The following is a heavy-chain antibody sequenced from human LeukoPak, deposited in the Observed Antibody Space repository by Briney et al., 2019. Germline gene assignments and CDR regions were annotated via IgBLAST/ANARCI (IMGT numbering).Heavy chain of an antibody. Sequence: GGSLRLSCTASGFTFRNYGMHWVRQAPGKRLEWVPVISYDGRDKYYADSVKGRFTISRDNSRNTLYLQMNSLRAEDTAVYYCAKDHYDFWSGLHPFDYWGQGTLVTVSS. CDR3: AKDHYDFWSGLHPFDY. D-gene: IGHD3-3*01. CDR2: ISYDGRDK. CDR1: GFTFRNYG. V-gene: IGHV3-30*18. J-gene: IGHJ4*02.